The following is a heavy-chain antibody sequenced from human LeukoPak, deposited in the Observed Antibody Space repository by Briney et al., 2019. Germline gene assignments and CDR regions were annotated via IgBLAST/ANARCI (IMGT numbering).Heavy chain of an antibody. CDR2: FDPEDGET. V-gene: IGHV1-24*01. CDR3: ASSLTSLLWFGELSYYYYGMDV. CDR1: GYTLTELS. D-gene: IGHD3-10*01. Sequence: ASVKVSCKVSGYTLTELSMHWVRQAPGKGLEWMGGFDPEDGETIYAQKFQGRVTMTEDTSTDTAYMELSSLRSEDTAVYYCASSLTSLLWFGELSYYYYGMDVWGQGTTVTVSS. J-gene: IGHJ6*02.